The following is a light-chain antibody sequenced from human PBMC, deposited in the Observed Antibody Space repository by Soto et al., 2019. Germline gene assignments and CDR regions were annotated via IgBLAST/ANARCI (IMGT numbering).Light chain of an antibody. CDR1: QSVSSNY. V-gene: IGKV3-20*01. CDR2: GAS. CDR3: QQYGSSPGT. J-gene: IGKJ1*01. Sequence: EIVLTQSPGTLSLSPGERATLSCRASQSVSSNYLAWYQQKPGQAPRLHIYGASSRATGVPDRFSGSGSGTDFALTISRVEPEDFAIYFCQQYGSSPGTFGQGTKVDIK.